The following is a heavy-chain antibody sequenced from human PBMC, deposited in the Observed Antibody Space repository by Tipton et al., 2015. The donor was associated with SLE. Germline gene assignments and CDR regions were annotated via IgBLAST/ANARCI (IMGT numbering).Heavy chain of an antibody. J-gene: IGHJ5*02. V-gene: IGHV4-31*03. Sequence: TLSLTCTVSGDSFSSGGYYWSWIRQRPGKGLEWLGYNYYTGDTYYSGNTFYNPSLQSRVSISVDTSENQFSLRLSSVTAADTAVYYCARGSSGSGSYPLDHWGQGTLVTVSS. CDR3: ARGSSGSGSYPLDH. CDR1: GDSFSSGGYY. D-gene: IGHD3-10*01. CDR2: NYYTGDTYYSGNT.